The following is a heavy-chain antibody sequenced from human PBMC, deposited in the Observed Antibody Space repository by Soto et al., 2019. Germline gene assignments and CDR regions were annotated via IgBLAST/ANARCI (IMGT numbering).Heavy chain of an antibody. CDR2: INSDGSST. D-gene: IGHD3-22*01. Sequence: GGSLRLSCAASGFTFSSYWMHWVRQAPGKGLVWVSRINSDGSSTSYADSVKGRFTISRDNAKNTLYLQMNSLRAEDTAVYFCARDRYYYDSSGIGHYWGQGTLVTVSS. J-gene: IGHJ4*02. CDR1: GFTFSSYW. V-gene: IGHV3-74*01. CDR3: ARDRYYYDSSGIGHY.